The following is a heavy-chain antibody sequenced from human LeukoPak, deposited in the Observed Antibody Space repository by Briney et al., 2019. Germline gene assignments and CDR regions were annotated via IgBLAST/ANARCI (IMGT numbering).Heavy chain of an antibody. CDR3: ATPYYYDSSGGHFDY. D-gene: IGHD3-22*01. V-gene: IGHV4-39*01. Sequence: SETLSLTCTVSGGSISSSSYYWGWIRQPPGKGLEGIGSIYYSGSTYYNTSLKSRVTISVDTSKNQFSLKLSSVTAADTAVYYCATPYYYDSSGGHFDYWGQGTLVTVSS. J-gene: IGHJ4*02. CDR2: IYYSGST. CDR1: GGSISSSSYY.